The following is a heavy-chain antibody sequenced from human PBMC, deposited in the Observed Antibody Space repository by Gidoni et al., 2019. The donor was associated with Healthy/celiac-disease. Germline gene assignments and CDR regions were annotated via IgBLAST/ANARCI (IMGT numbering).Heavy chain of an antibody. J-gene: IGHJ4*02. Sequence: EVQLVGSGGGRVEPGGSLRLSCAASGFTFSNYSMNWVRQAPGKGLAWVSSISSSISYRYYADSVKGRFTISRSNAKNSLYLQMNSLRAEDTAVYYCARDHSEGSSWPFDYWGQGTLVSVSS. D-gene: IGHD6-13*01. CDR1: GFTFSNYS. CDR2: ISSSISYR. CDR3: ARDHSEGSSWPFDY. V-gene: IGHV3-21*01.